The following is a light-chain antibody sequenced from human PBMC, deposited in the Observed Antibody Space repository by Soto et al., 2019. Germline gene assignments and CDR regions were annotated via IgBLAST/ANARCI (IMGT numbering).Light chain of an antibody. CDR3: QQSYSTPPYT. V-gene: IGKV1-39*01. CDR1: QSISSY. J-gene: IGKJ2*01. CDR2: AAS. Sequence: DIQMTQSPSSRSASVGDRVTITCRASQSISSYLNWYQQKPGKAPKLLIYAASSLQSGVPSRFSGSGSGTDFTLTISSLQPEDFATYYCQQSYSTPPYTFGQGTKVDIK.